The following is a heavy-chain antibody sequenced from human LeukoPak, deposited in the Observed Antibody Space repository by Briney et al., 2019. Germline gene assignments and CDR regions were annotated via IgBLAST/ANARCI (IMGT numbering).Heavy chain of an antibody. Sequence: GGSLRLSCAASGFTFSSYAMSWVRQAPGKGLEWVSAISGSGGSTYYADSVKGRFTISRDNSKNTLYLQMNSLRAEDTAVYYCAKEVYSSGLFNCNYHYGMDVWGQGTTVTVSS. J-gene: IGHJ6*02. CDR3: AKEVYSSGLFNCNYHYGMDV. CDR1: GFTFSSYA. D-gene: IGHD6-19*01. V-gene: IGHV3-23*01. CDR2: ISGSGGST.